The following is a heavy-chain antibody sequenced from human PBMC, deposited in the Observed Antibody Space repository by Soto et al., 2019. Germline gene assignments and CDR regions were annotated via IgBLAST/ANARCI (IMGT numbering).Heavy chain of an antibody. V-gene: IGHV4-30-2*01. CDR2: IYHSGST. J-gene: IGHJ5*02. Sequence: SETLSLTCAVSGGSISSGGYSWSWIRQPPGKGLEWIGYIYHSGSTYYNLSLKSRVTISVDRSKNQFSLKLSSVTAADTAVYYCARDKGYCSGGSCYRNWFDPWGQGTLVTVSS. CDR1: GGSISSGGYS. D-gene: IGHD2-15*01. CDR3: ARDKGYCSGGSCYRNWFDP.